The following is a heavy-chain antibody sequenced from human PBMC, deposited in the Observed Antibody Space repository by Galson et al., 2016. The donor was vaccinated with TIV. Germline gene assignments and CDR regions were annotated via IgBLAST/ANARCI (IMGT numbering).Heavy chain of an antibody. CDR2: VNPKSGDT. CDR3: ARDGLDGTSAVALPDY. D-gene: IGHD3/OR15-3a*01. CDR1: GYSFTDYY. V-gene: IGHV1-2*02. Sequence: SVKVSCKASGYSFTDYYIHWVRQAPGQGFEWMGWVNPKSGDTNYAQKFQGRVAMTRDTSINTAYMELSRLRSDDTAVYYCARDGLDGTSAVALPDYWGQGTLVTVSS. J-gene: IGHJ4*02.